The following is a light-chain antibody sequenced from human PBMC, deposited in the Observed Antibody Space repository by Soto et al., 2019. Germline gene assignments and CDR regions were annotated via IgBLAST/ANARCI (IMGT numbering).Light chain of an antibody. CDR2: EVS. CDR3: SSYTSISSLGV. V-gene: IGLV2-14*01. CDR1: GSDVGSYKY. Sequence: QSALTQPASVSGSPGQSITISCSGTGSDVGSYKYVSWYQQHPGKAPKLIIFEVSNRPSGVSDRFSGSKSGNPAPLTISGLQAEDEADYCCSSYTSISSLGVFGTTTKVTVL. J-gene: IGLJ1*01.